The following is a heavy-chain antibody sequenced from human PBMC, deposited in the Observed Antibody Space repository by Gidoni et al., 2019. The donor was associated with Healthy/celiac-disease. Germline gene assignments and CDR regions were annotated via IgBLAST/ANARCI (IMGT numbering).Heavy chain of an antibody. CDR1: GFPFSSYS. CDR3: ARDLLGYCSSTSCLDAFDI. Sequence: EVQLVESGGGLVKPGGSLRLSCAASGFPFSSYSMHWVRQAPVKGLGWVSSISSSSSYIYYADSVKGRFTISRDNAKNSLYLQMNSLRAEDTAVYYCARDLLGYCSSTSCLDAFDIWGQGTMVTVSS. V-gene: IGHV3-21*01. J-gene: IGHJ3*02. CDR2: ISSSSSYI. D-gene: IGHD2-2*01.